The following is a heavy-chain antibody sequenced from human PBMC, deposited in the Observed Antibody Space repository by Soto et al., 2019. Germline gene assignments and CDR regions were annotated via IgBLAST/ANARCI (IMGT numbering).Heavy chain of an antibody. Sequence: PGGSLILSCAASGFTFSSYSMNWVRQAPGKGLEWVSYISSSSSTIYYADSVKGRFTISRDNAKNSLYLQMNSLRDEDTAVYYCARDGLRGYCRGGSCPGTSYYYSGMDVWGQGTTVTVSS. CDR1: GFTFSSYS. J-gene: IGHJ6*02. D-gene: IGHD2-15*01. CDR2: ISSSSSTI. V-gene: IGHV3-48*02. CDR3: ARDGLRGYCRGGSCPGTSYYYSGMDV.